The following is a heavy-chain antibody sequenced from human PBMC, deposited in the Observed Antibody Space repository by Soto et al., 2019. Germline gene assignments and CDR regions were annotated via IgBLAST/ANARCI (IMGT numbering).Heavy chain of an antibody. V-gene: IGHV3-23*01. CDR1: GFTFSSYA. J-gene: IGHJ4*02. CDR3: ATGLVYYDSSGYYPSWYFDY. D-gene: IGHD3-22*01. Sequence: GGSLRLSCAASGFTFSSYAMSWVRQAPGKGLEWVSAISGSGGSTYYADSVKGRFTISRDNSKNTLYLQMNSLRAEDTAVYYCATGLVYYDSSGYYPSWYFDYWGQGTLVTVSS. CDR2: ISGSGGST.